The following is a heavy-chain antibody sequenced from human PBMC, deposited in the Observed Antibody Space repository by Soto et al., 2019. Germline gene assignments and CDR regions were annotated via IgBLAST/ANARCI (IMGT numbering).Heavy chain of an antibody. J-gene: IGHJ4*02. CDR2: IYYSGST. Sequence: SETLSLTCIVSGGSISSYYWSWIRQPPGKGLEWIGYIYYSGSTNYNPSLKSRVTISVDTSKNQFSLKLSSVTAADTAVYYCARGGRWPDYWGQGTLVTVSS. CDR1: GGSISSYY. CDR3: ARGGRWPDY. D-gene: IGHD1-26*01. V-gene: IGHV4-59*01.